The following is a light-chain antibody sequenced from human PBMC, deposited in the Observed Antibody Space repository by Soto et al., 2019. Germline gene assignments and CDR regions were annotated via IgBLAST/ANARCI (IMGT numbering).Light chain of an antibody. CDR3: PQYGSSLWT. CDR2: GAS. V-gene: IGKV3-20*01. J-gene: IGKJ1*01. CDR1: QSVSSSY. Sequence: EVVLTQSPGTLSLSPGERATLSCRASQSVSSSYLAWYQQKPGQAPRLLIYGASSRATGIPDRFSGSGSGTDFTLTISRLDPEDFAMYYCPQYGSSLWTFGQGTKVEIK.